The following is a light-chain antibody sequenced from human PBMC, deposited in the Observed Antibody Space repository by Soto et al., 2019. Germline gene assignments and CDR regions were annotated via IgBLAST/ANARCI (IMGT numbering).Light chain of an antibody. CDR1: QSISSF. Sequence: GDRVTITCRASQSISSFLNWYQQKPGKAPNLLIYAASILQSGVPSRFSGSGSGTDFTLTITSLQPEDFATYYCYQSYSTPRTFGQGTKVDIK. CDR2: AAS. J-gene: IGKJ1*01. V-gene: IGKV1-39*01. CDR3: YQSYSTPRT.